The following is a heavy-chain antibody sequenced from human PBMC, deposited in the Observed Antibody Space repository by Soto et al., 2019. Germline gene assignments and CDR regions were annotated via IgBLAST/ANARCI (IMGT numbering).Heavy chain of an antibody. J-gene: IGHJ4*02. CDR2: IDPGDSSA. D-gene: IGHD2-2*01. CDR1: GYTCVSFW. Sequence: GESLKICCNGAGYTCVSFWIVWVRQVPGKGLEWVGRIDPGDSSATYSPTFQGHVTISADRSTRSAYLQWRSLRASDTAIYFCARRYCSRADCYSDSWGQGSLVTVSS. CDR3: ARRYCSRADCYSDS. V-gene: IGHV5-10-1*01.